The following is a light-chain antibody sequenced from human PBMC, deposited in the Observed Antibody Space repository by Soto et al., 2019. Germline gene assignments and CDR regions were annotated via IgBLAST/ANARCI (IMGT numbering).Light chain of an antibody. Sequence: DIQMTQSPSSLSPSVGDRVTITCRASQDITSYLAWYQQKPGKVPKLLICAASTLQSGVPSRFSGSGSGTDFTLTISSLQPEDVATYYCLGYDSAPTWTFGQGTKVDIK. CDR1: QDITSY. V-gene: IGKV1-27*01. CDR3: LGYDSAPTWT. CDR2: AAS. J-gene: IGKJ1*01.